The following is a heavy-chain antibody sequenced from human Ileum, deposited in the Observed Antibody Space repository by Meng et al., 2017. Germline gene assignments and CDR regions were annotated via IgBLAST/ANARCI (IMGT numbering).Heavy chain of an antibody. Sequence: QVQLQQWGAGLLKPSENLSRTCAVYGGSFNGYYWSWIRQPPGRGLEWIGEINPSGSTNYNPSLKSRVTISVDTSKNQFSLKLSSVTAADTAVYYCARGGSRWLQSWGQGTLVTVSS. CDR2: INPSGST. V-gene: IGHV4-34*01. J-gene: IGHJ5*02. D-gene: IGHD5-24*01. CDR3: ARGGSRWLQS. CDR1: GGSFNGYY.